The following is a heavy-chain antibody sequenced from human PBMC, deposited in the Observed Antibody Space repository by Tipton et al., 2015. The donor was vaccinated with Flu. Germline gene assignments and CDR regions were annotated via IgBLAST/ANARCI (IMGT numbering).Heavy chain of an antibody. J-gene: IGHJ4*02. Sequence: AASGFTFSSYSMNWVRQAPGKGLEWVSSISSSSSYIYYADSVKGRFTISRDNAKNSLYLQMNSLRAEDTAVYYCARGFYYDSSGYYPPFDYWGQGTLVTVSS. CDR1: GFTFSSYS. V-gene: IGHV3-21*01. CDR2: ISSSSSYI. CDR3: ARGFYYDSSGYYPPFDY. D-gene: IGHD3-22*01.